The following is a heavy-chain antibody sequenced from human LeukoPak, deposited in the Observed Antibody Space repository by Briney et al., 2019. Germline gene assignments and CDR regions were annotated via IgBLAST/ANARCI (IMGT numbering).Heavy chain of an antibody. CDR2: IYYSGST. V-gene: IGHV4-59*12. Sequence: SETLSLTCTVSGGSISSYYWSWIRQPPGKGLEWIGYIYYSGSTNYNPSLKSRVTISVDTSKNQFSLKLSSVTAADTAVYYCARGHGYSSGWYSHWGQGTLVTVSS. CDR1: GGSISSYY. D-gene: IGHD6-19*01. CDR3: ARGHGYSSGWYSH. J-gene: IGHJ4*02.